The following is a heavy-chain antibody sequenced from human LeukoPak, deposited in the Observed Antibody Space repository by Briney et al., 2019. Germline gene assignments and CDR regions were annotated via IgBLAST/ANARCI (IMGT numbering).Heavy chain of an antibody. J-gene: IGHJ3*02. CDR3: VSYCSSTSCYISDAFDI. D-gene: IGHD2-2*02. Sequence: PGGSLRLSCAASRSTFSSYGMNWVRQAPGKGLEWVSSISSSSSYIYYADSVKGRFTISRDNAKNSLYLQMNSLRAEDTAVYYCVSYCSSTSCYISDAFDIWGQGTMVTVSS. CDR2: ISSSSSYI. CDR1: RSTFSSYG. V-gene: IGHV3-21*01.